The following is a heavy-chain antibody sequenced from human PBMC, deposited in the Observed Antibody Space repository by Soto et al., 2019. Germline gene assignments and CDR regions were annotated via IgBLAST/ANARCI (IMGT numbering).Heavy chain of an antibody. D-gene: IGHD1-20*01. V-gene: IGHV1-3*01. CDR2: INAGDSNT. Sequence: ASVKVSCKASGYTFTSHAIHWVRQAPGQRLEWMGWINAGDSNTKYSQKFQGRVTLTRDTSASTAYMELRSLRSEDRAIYYCARDPGITRSENYFDKWGQGTLVTVSS. J-gene: IGHJ4*02. CDR3: ARDPGITRSENYFDK. CDR1: GYTFTSHA.